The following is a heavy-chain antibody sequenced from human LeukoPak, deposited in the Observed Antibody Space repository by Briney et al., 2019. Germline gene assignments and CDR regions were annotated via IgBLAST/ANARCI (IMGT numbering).Heavy chain of an antibody. D-gene: IGHD3-10*01. CDR1: GFTFSSYA. V-gene: IGHV3-23*01. Sequence: GGSLRLSCAASGFTFSSYAMSWVRQAPGKGLEWVSAISGSGGSTYYADSVKGRFTISRDNSKNTLYLQMNSLRAEDTAVYYCAKVDSGGSGSQNYDYYGMDVWGQGTTVTVSS. J-gene: IGHJ6*02. CDR2: ISGSGGST. CDR3: AKVDSGGSGSQNYDYYGMDV.